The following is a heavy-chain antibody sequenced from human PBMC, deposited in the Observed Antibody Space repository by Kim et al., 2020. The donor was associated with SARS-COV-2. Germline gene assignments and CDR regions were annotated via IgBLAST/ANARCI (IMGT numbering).Heavy chain of an antibody. J-gene: IGHJ3*02. V-gene: IGHV1-69*04. CDR3: ARDGYYYDSSGYYYGAFDI. CDR2: IIPIFGIA. Sequence: SVKVSCKASGGTFSSYAISWVRQAPGQGLEWMGRIIPIFGIANYAQKFQGRVTITADKSTSTAYMELSSLRSEDTAVYYCARDGYYYDSSGYYYGAFDIWGQGTMVTVSS. CDR1: GGTFSSYA. D-gene: IGHD3-22*01.